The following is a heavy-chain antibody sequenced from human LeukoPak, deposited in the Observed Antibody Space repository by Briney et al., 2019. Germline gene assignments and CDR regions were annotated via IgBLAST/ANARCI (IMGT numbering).Heavy chain of an antibody. V-gene: IGHV4-38-2*01. CDR2: IYHSGST. CDR3: ARAGGDYDFDY. Sequence: SETLSLTCAVSGYSISSGYYWGWIRQPPGKGLEWIGSIYHSGSTYYNPSLKIRVTISVDTSKNQFSLKLSSVTAADTAVYYCARAGGDYDFDYWGQGTLVTVSS. CDR1: GYSISSGYY. J-gene: IGHJ4*02. D-gene: IGHD4-17*01.